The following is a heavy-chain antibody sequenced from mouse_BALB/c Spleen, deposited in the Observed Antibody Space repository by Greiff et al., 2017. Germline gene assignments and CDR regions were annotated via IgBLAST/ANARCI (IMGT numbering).Heavy chain of an antibody. D-gene: IGHD3-1*01. Sequence: VQLQQSGPELVKPGASVRISCKASGYTFTSYYIHWVKQRPGQGLEWIGWIYPGNVNTKYNEKFKGKATLTADKSSSTAYMQLSSLTSEDSAVYFCARSGGRGRAWFAYWGQGTLVTVSA. CDR2: IYPGNVNT. J-gene: IGHJ3*01. CDR1: GYTFTSYY. V-gene: IGHV1S56*01. CDR3: ARSGGRGRAWFAY.